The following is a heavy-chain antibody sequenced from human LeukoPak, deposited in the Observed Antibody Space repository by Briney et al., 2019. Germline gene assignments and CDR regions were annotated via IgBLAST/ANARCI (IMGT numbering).Heavy chain of an antibody. CDR1: GFTFSSYS. D-gene: IGHD6-19*01. V-gene: IGHV3-21*04. J-gene: IGHJ4*02. Sequence: GGSLRLSCAASGFTFSSYSMNWVRQAPGKGLEWVSSISSGSSYIYYADSVKGRFTISRDHSKNTLYLQMNSLRVEDTAVYYCAKGPLIEVAGTTWDYWGQGTLVTVSS. CDR3: AKGPLIEVAGTTWDY. CDR2: ISSGSSYI.